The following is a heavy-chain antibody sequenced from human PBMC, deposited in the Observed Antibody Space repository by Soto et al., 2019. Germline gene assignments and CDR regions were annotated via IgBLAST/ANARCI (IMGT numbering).Heavy chain of an antibody. CDR1: GGSISSGGYY. CDR3: ARAARHYYYYGMDV. V-gene: IGHV4-31*03. D-gene: IGHD6-6*01. Sequence: SETLSLTCTVSGGSISSGGYYWSWIRQHPGKGLEWIGYIYYSGSTYYNPSLKSRDNISVDTSKNQYSMKLSSVTAADTAVYYCARAARHYYYYGMDVWGQGTTVTVSS. CDR2: IYYSGST. J-gene: IGHJ6*02.